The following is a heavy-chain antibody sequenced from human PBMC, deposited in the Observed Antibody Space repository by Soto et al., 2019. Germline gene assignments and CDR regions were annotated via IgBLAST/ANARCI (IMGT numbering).Heavy chain of an antibody. CDR1: GFTFSTYS. CDR3: ARVGGRVVVVPGATRGDY. V-gene: IGHV3-21*01. D-gene: IGHD2-2*01. J-gene: IGHJ4*02. CDR2: ITGSGGYI. Sequence: GGSLRRSWAASGFTFSTYSMNWVRQAPGKGLEWVSSITGSGGYIYYADSVKGRFTISKHNADNSLFPQTNSLRAEDTPVSYRARVGGRVVVVPGATRGDYCGQGTLVTVSS.